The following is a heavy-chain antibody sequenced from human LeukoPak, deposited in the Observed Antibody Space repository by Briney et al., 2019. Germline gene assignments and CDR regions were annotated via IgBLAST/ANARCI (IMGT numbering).Heavy chain of an antibody. D-gene: IGHD2-15*01. CDR2: TWYDGSNK. J-gene: IGHJ5*02. CDR3: ARDRSPCSGGRCYSYNWFDP. V-gene: IGHV3-33*01. CDR1: GFNFSSYG. Sequence: GGSLRLSCAASGFNFSSYGMHWVRQAPGKGLEWVAVTWYDGSNKYYADSVRGRFTISRDNAKNSLFLQMNSLRAEDTAVYYCARDRSPCSGGRCYSYNWFDPWGQGTLVTVSS.